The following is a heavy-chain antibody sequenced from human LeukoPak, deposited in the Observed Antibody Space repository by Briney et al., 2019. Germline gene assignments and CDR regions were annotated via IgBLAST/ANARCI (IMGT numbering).Heavy chain of an antibody. CDR1: GFTFSSYA. CDR3: AHGAMYQLDY. CDR2: IIGGGGST. J-gene: IGHJ4*02. Sequence: GGSLRLSCAASGFTFSSYAMNWVRQAPGKGLEWVSGIIGGGGSTYYADSVKGRFTISRDNSRNTLFLQMNSLRAEDTAVYYCAHGAMYQLDYWGQGTLVTVSS. D-gene: IGHD2-2*01. V-gene: IGHV3-23*01.